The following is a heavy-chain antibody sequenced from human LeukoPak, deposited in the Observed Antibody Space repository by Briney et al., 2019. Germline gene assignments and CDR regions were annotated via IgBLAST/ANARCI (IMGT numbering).Heavy chain of an antibody. CDR1: GFSFGDYA. CDR2: IRSKAYGETA. Sequence: GGSLRLSCTASGFSFGDYAMSWIRQAPGKGLEWVGFIRSKAYGETADYAASVKGRFTISRDDSKAIAYLQMNSLKTEDTAVYHCTRDRGAYNLYDYWGQGTLVTVSS. V-gene: IGHV3-49*03. D-gene: IGHD1-1*01. J-gene: IGHJ4*02. CDR3: TRDRGAYNLYDY.